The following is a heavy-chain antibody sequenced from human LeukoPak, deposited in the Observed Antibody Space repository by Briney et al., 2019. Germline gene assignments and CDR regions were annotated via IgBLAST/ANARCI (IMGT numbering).Heavy chain of an antibody. CDR2: INHSGST. Sequence: SETLSLTCAVYGGSFSGYYWSWIRQPPGKGLEWIGEINHSGSTNYNPSLKSRVTISVDTSKNQFSLKLSSVTAADTAVYYCARGPYTSWYYYYMDVWGKGTTVTVSS. CDR3: ARGPYTSWYYYYMDV. V-gene: IGHV4-34*01. J-gene: IGHJ6*03. D-gene: IGHD2-2*01. CDR1: GGSFSGYY.